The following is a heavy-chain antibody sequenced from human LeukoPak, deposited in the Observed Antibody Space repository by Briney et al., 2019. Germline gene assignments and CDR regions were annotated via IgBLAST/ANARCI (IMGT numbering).Heavy chain of an antibody. Sequence: GGSLRLSCAASGFTFSSYSMNWVRQAPGKGLEWVSSISSSSSYIYYADSVKGRFTISRDNAKNSLYLQMNSLRAEDTAVYYCAREGYSSSTGKYYFDYWGQGTLVTVSS. D-gene: IGHD6-13*01. J-gene: IGHJ4*02. CDR3: AREGYSSSTGKYYFDY. CDR1: GFTFSSYS. V-gene: IGHV3-21*01. CDR2: ISSSSSYI.